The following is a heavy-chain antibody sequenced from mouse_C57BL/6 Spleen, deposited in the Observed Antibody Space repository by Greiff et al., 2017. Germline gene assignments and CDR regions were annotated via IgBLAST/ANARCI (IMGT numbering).Heavy chain of an antibody. Sequence: EVKVVESGGGLVKPGGSLKLSCAASGFTFSSYAMSWVRQTPEKRLEWVATISDGGSYTYYPDNVKGRFTISRDNAKNNLYLQMSHLKSEDTAMYYCAREGYGSSRYFDVWGTGTTVTVSS. D-gene: IGHD1-1*01. CDR2: ISDGGSYT. CDR1: GFTFSSYA. V-gene: IGHV5-4*01. CDR3: AREGYGSSRYFDV. J-gene: IGHJ1*03.